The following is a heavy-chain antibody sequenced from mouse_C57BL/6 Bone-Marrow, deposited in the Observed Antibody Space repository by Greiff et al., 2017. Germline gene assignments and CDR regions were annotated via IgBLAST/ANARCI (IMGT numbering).Heavy chain of an antibody. Sequence: EVMLVESGGGLVQPGGSLKLSCAASGFTFSDYYMYWVRQTPEKRLEWVAYISNGGGSTYYPDTVQGRFTISRDHAKNTLYLQMSRLKSEDTAMYYCARRYGSSYVWFAYWGQGTLVTVSA. CDR1: GFTFSDYY. CDR3: ARRYGSSYVWFAY. CDR2: ISNGGGST. D-gene: IGHD1-1*01. V-gene: IGHV5-12*01. J-gene: IGHJ3*01.